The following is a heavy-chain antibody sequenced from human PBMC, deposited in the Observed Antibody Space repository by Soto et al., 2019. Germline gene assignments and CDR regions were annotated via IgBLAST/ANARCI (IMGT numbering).Heavy chain of an antibody. CDR3: ARETISVHKMSLGFDP. J-gene: IGHJ5*02. Sequence: PGGSLRLSCAASGFIVSSNFMSWFRQAPGKGLEWVSVIYSNGNTYYADSVKGRFTISRDTSENTLYLQMNSLRAEDTAVYHCARETISVHKMSLGFDPWGQGTLVTVS. CDR1: GFIVSSNF. CDR2: IYSNGNT. D-gene: IGHD1-1*01. V-gene: IGHV3-66*01.